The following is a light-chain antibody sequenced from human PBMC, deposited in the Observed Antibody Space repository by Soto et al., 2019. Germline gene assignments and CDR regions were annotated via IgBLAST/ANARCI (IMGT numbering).Light chain of an antibody. J-gene: IGLJ1*01. CDR3: SSFTSSITLV. Sequence: QSDLTQPASVSGSPGQSITISCSGTSSDVGGYNHVSWFQQHPDKAPKVIIYEVNNRPSGVSNRFSGSKSGNTASLTISGLQAEDEADYYCSSFTSSITLVFGTGTKVTVL. CDR2: EVN. V-gene: IGLV2-14*01. CDR1: SSDVGGYNH.